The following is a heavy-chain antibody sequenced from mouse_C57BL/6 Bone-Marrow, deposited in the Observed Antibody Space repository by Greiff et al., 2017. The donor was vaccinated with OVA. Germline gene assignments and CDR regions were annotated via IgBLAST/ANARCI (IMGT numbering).Heavy chain of an antibody. J-gene: IGHJ3*01. CDR1: GYTFTSYW. CDR2: INPSSGYT. Sequence: QVQLKESGAELAKPGASVKLSCKASGYTFTSYWMHWVKQRPGQGLEWIGYINPSSGYTKYNQKFKDKATLTADKSSSTAYMQLSSLTYEDSAVYYCATGNVSAWFAYWGQGTLVTVSA. CDR3: ATGNVSAWFAY. D-gene: IGHD4-1*01. V-gene: IGHV1-7*01.